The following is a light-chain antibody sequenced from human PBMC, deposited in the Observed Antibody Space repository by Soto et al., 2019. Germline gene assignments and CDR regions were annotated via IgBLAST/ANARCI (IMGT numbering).Light chain of an antibody. J-gene: IGKJ1*01. CDR1: QSVSSN. V-gene: IGKV3-15*01. CDR3: QQYNNWPLT. Sequence: EIVMTQSPATLSGSPGERATLSCRASQSVSSNLAWYQQKPGQAPRLLIYGASTRATGIPARFSGSGSGTEFTLTISSLQSEDFAVYSCQQYNNWPLTFGQGTKVEI. CDR2: GAS.